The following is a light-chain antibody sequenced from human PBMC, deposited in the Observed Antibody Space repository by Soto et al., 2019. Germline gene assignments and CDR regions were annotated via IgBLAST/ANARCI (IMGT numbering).Light chain of an antibody. CDR2: GAS. Sequence: EIVLTHSPGTLSLSPWEIATLSCRASQSVSSSYLAWYQQKPGQAPRLLIYGASSRATGIPGRFSGSGSGTDFTLTISRLEPEDFAVYYCQQRSNWPRAITFGQGTRLEIK. V-gene: IGKV3D-20*02. CDR3: QQRSNWPRAIT. J-gene: IGKJ5*01. CDR1: QSVSSSY.